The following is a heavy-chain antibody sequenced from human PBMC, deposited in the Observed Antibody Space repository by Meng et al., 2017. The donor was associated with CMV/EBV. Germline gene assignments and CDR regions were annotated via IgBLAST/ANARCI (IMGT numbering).Heavy chain of an antibody. V-gene: IGHV4-34*01. D-gene: IGHD2-21*01. CDR3: ARSVVVIATRRGYFDL. J-gene: IGHJ2*01. Sequence: YGRSFSGYYWSWVRQPPGKGLGWIGEINHGGSTNYNPSLKSRVTISVDTSKNQFSLKLSSVTAADTAVYYCARSVVVIATRRGYFDLWGRGTLVTVSS. CDR2: INHGGST. CDR1: GRSFSGYY.